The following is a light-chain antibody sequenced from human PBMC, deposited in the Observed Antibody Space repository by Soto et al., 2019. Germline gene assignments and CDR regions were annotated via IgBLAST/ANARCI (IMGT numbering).Light chain of an antibody. CDR1: QGIGTS. CDR3: QMYSSVRSP. V-gene: IGKV1-27*01. CDR2: TAS. J-gene: IGKJ4*01. Sequence: DIQMTQSPPSLSASVGDSVTITCRASQGIGTSLAWYQQKPGKVPKLLIYTASTLQSGVPCRFSGSGSGTDVPLSISSLQPEDVATDYRQMYSSVRSPFSGGTKVQLK.